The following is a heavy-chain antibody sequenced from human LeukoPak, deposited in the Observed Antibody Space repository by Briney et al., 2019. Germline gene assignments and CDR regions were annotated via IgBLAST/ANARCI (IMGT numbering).Heavy chain of an antibody. V-gene: IGHV4-34*01. CDR3: ARSEDCGSSSCYWFGP. J-gene: IGHJ5*02. Sequence: SETLSLTCAVYGGSFSGYYWSWIRQSPGKGLEWIGEINRPGITKYNPSLESRVTISLDTSKNQFSLRLTSTTAADTAMYYCARSEDCGSSSCYWFGPWGQGTLVTVSS. CDR1: GGSFSGYY. D-gene: IGHD2-2*01. CDR2: INRPGIT.